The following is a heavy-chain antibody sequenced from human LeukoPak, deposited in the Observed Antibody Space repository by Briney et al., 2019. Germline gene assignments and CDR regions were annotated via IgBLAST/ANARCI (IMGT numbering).Heavy chain of an antibody. D-gene: IGHD2-21*02. CDR2: ISGSGGST. CDR3: AKEIPHIVVVTATSGY. CDR1: GFTFSSSS. V-gene: IGHV3-23*01. Sequence: GGSLRLSCAASGFTFSSSSMNWVRQAPGKGLEWVSAISGSGGSTYYADSVKGRFTISRDNSKNTLYLQMNSLRAEDTAVYYCAKEIPHIVVVTATSGYWGQGTLVTVSS. J-gene: IGHJ4*02.